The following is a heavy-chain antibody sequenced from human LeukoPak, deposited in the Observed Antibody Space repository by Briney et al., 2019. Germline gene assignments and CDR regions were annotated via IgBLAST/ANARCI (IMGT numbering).Heavy chain of an antibody. CDR1: GGSISSYY. CDR3: ARRSGSYSFAFDI. V-gene: IGHV4-59*08. J-gene: IGHJ3*02. CDR2: IYYSGST. D-gene: IGHD1-26*01. Sequence: RSSETLSLTCTVSGGSISSYYWSWIRQPPGKGLEWIGYIYYSGSTNYNPSLKSRVTISVDTSKNQFSLKLSSVTAADTAVYYCARRSGSYSFAFDIWGQGTMVTVSS.